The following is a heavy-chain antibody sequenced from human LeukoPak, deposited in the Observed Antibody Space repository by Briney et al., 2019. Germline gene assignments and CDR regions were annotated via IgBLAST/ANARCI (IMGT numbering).Heavy chain of an antibody. CDR3: ARDKSRAAAGNWFDP. V-gene: IGHV1-2*02. D-gene: IGHD6-13*01. CDR2: INPNSGGT. J-gene: IGHJ5*02. Sequence: ASVKVSCKTSGYTFTGHYMHWVRKAPGQGLEWMGWINPNSGGTNYAQKFQGRVTMTRDTSISTAYMELSRLRSDDTAVYYCARDKSRAAAGNWFDPWGQGTLVTVSS. CDR1: GYTFTGHY.